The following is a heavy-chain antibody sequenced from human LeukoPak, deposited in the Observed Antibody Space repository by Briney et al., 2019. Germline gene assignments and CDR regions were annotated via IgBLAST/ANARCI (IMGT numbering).Heavy chain of an antibody. J-gene: IGHJ4*02. Sequence: GGSLRLSCVASGVTLSNYAMSWARQAPGKGLEWVSGISSSGSGGNTYYADSVKGRFTISRDSSRNTLFLQMNSLRGDDTAVYYCAKDVGKWESLHFFDYWGQGTLVTVSS. CDR1: GVTLSNYA. V-gene: IGHV3-23*01. CDR2: ISSSGSGGNT. CDR3: AKDVGKWESLHFFDY. D-gene: IGHD1-26*01.